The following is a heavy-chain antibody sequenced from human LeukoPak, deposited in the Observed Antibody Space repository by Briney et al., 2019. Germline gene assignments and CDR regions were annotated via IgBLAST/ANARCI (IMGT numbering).Heavy chain of an antibody. CDR3: ANVWGVVVAARF. D-gene: IGHD2-15*01. CDR2: IRYDGTNK. Sequence: GGSLRLSCAASGFTFSSYGMHWVRQAPGKGLEWVTFIRYDGTNKYYADSVKGRFTISRDNSKNTLYLQMNSLSPEDTAVYYCANVWGVVVAARFWGKGTTVSISS. J-gene: IGHJ6*04. CDR1: GFTFSSYG. V-gene: IGHV3-30*02.